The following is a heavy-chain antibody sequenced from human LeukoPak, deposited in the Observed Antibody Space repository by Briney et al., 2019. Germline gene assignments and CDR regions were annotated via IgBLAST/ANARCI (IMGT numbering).Heavy chain of an antibody. CDR3: ARGGYSGYEPIDY. Sequence: GGSLRLSCAASGFTFSSYAMHWVRQAPGKGLEWVAVISYDGSNKYYADSVKGRFTISRDNSKNTLYLQMNSLRAEDTAVYYCARGGYSGYEPIDYWGQGTLVTVSS. J-gene: IGHJ4*02. CDR2: ISYDGSNK. CDR1: GFTFSSYA. V-gene: IGHV3-30-3*01. D-gene: IGHD5-12*01.